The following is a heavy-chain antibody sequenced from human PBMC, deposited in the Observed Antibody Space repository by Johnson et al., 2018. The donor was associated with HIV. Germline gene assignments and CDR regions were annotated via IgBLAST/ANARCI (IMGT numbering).Heavy chain of an antibody. V-gene: IGHV3-30*04. J-gene: IGHJ3*02. D-gene: IGHD6-13*01. CDR1: GFTFSSYA. Sequence: VQLVESGGGLVKPGGSLRLSCAASGFTFSSYAMHWVRQAPGKGLDWVAVISYDGSNKYYADSVKGRFTISRDNSKNTLYLQMNSLRAEDTAIYYCVKGMDSSSWYAFDIWGQGTMVTVSS. CDR2: ISYDGSNK. CDR3: VKGMDSSSWYAFDI.